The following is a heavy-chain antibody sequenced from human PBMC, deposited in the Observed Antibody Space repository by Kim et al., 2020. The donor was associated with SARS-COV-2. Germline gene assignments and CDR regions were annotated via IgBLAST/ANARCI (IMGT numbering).Heavy chain of an antibody. CDR2: MNPNSGNT. J-gene: IGHJ1*01. V-gene: IGHV1-8*02. Sequence: ASVKVSCKASGYTFTSYDINWVRQATGQVLEWMGWMNPNSGNTGYAQKFQGRVTMTRNTSIITAYMELSSLRSADTAVYYCSRGNTTVRGFIIDWLRHW. CDR1: GYTFTSYD. D-gene: IGHD3-10*01. CDR3: SRGNTTVRGFIIDWLRH.